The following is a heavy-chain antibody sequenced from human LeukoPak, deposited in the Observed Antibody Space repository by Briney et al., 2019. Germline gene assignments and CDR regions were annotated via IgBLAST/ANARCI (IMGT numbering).Heavy chain of an antibody. V-gene: IGHV1-46*02. CDR1: GYTFNSYY. J-gene: IGHJ4*02. D-gene: IGHD6-19*01. Sequence: GASVKVSFKASGYTFNSYYMHWVRQAPGQGLEWMGIINPSGGSTSYAQKFRGRVTMTRDTSTSTVYMELSSLRSEDTAVYYCARGGGIAVAGFDYWGQGTLVTVSS. CDR3: ARGGGIAVAGFDY. CDR2: INPSGGST.